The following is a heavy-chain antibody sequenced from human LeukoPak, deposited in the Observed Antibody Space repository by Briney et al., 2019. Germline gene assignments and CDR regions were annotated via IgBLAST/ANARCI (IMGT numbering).Heavy chain of an antibody. V-gene: IGHV4-4*07. Sequence: SETLSLTCTVSGESIKSFYWSWIRQPAGKGLEWIGRIYTSGSTNYSPSLKSRVTMSVDTSKNQFSLKLSSVTAADTAVYYCARDVVAAVGSFDYWGQGTQVTVSS. D-gene: IGHD2-2*01. CDR3: ARDVVAAVGSFDY. CDR2: IYTSGST. J-gene: IGHJ4*02. CDR1: GESIKSFY.